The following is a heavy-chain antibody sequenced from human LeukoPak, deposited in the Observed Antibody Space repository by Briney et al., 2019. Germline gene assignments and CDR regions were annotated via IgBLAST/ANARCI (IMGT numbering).Heavy chain of an antibody. CDR1: GGSISIYY. CDR2: IYNSGST. J-gene: IGHJ4*02. CDR3: VRDRELTY. Sequence: SETLSLTCTVSGGSISIYYWSWIRQPPGKGLEWLGYIYNSGSTYYNPSLKSRVTISVDTSKNQFSLRLTSMTAADAAVYYCVRDRELTYWGQGTLVTVPS. D-gene: IGHD5-24*01. V-gene: IGHV4-59*01.